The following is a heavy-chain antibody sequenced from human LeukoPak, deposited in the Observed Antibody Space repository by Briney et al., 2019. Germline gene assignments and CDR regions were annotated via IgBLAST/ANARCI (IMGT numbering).Heavy chain of an antibody. J-gene: IGHJ5*02. CDR2: IIPMFVTP. D-gene: IGHD2-8*01. Sequence: SVKVSCKASGDTFTTYAIIWVRQAPGQGLEWMGGIIPMFVTPNYAQRLQGRVTITADKSTKTAYMELSSLRSEDTAVYYCARAGIPGYCTNVTCSNWLDPWGQGTLVTVSS. CDR3: ARAGIPGYCTNVTCSNWLDP. CDR1: GDTFTTYA. V-gene: IGHV1-69*06.